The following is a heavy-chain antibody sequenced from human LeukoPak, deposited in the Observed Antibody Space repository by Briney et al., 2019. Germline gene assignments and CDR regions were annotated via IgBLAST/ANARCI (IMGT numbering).Heavy chain of an antibody. Sequence: PSETLSLTCAVYGGSLSGYYWSWIRQPPGKGLQWIGEINHSGSTNYNPSLKSRVTISVDTSKNQFSLKLSSVTAADTAVYYCARDTAMAWGYYYYKDVWGKGTMVTVSS. D-gene: IGHD5-18*01. CDR1: GGSLSGYY. J-gene: IGHJ6*03. V-gene: IGHV4-34*01. CDR3: ARDTAMAWGYYYYKDV. CDR2: INHSGST.